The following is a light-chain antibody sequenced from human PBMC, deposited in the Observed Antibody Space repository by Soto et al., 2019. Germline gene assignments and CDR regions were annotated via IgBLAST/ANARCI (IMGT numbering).Light chain of an antibody. J-gene: IGLJ2*01. Sequence: QSLLTQPPSAYGTPGQMVTISCSGSSSNIGSNTVNWYQQLPGTAPKLVIYSNNQRPSGVPDRFSGSKSGTSASLAISGLQSEDEADYYCVAWDDSLNGYVVFGGGTKVTVL. V-gene: IGLV1-44*01. CDR3: VAWDDSLNGYVV. CDR1: SSNIGSNT. CDR2: SNN.